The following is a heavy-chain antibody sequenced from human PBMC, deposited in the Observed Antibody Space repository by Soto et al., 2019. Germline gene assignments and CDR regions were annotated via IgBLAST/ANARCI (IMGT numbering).Heavy chain of an antibody. V-gene: IGHV1-18*01. D-gene: IGHD3-9*01. Sequence: GASVKVSCKASGYTFTNYGITWVRQAPGQGLEWMGWISGYNGNTNYAQQLQGRVIMTTDTSTSTAYMELRSLRSDDTAVYYCARRSLYYDILTGSPLGYWG. CDR1: GYTFTNYG. CDR2: ISGYNGNT. CDR3: ARRSLYYDILTGSPLGY. J-gene: IGHJ4*01.